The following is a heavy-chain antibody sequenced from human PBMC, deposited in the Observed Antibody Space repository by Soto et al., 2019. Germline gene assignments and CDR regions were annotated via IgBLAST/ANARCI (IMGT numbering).Heavy chain of an antibody. V-gene: IGHV4-4*02. D-gene: IGHD2-15*01. Sequence: QVQLQESGPGLVKPSGTLSLTCAFSGGSISSSNWWSWSRRPPGKGLEWIGEIYHSGSTNYNPALKSRVTISVDKSKNQFSLKLSSVTAADTAVYYCARGVSVVDLHYYYGMDVWGQGTTVTVSS. CDR2: IYHSGST. CDR3: ARGVSVVDLHYYYGMDV. CDR1: GGSISSSNW. J-gene: IGHJ6*02.